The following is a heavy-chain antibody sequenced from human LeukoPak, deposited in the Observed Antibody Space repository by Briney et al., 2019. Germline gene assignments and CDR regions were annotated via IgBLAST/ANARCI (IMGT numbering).Heavy chain of an antibody. Sequence: GGSLRLSCAASGFTFSSYSMNWVRQAPGKGLEWVSYIGSTGNHILYADSVKGRFTISRDNAKSSLYLQMNSLRDEDTAVYYCARVQYYYDSSGYYVYYFDYWGQGTLVTVSS. CDR2: IGSTGNHI. CDR1: GFTFSSYS. J-gene: IGHJ4*02. D-gene: IGHD3-22*01. V-gene: IGHV3-21*01. CDR3: ARVQYYYDSSGYYVYYFDY.